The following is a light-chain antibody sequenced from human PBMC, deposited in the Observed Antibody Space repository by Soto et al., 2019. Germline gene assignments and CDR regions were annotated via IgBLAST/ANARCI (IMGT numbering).Light chain of an antibody. CDR2: DTS. J-gene: IGKJ1*01. CDR3: QQYGSSPPWT. Sequence: EIVMTQSPATLAVSPGERATLSCRASQSVGGSSLAWYQQRPGQAPRLLIYDTSKRATGIPDRFSGSGSGTDFTLTISRLEPEDFAEYYCQQYGSSPPWTFGQWTKV. CDR1: QSVGGSS. V-gene: IGKV3-20*01.